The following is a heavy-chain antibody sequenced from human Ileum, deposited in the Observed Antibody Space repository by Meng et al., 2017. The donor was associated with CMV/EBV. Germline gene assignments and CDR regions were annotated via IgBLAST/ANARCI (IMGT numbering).Heavy chain of an antibody. J-gene: IGHJ4*02. D-gene: IGHD6-13*01. V-gene: IGHV4-61*02. CDR2: IYTSGST. CDR3: ARDGAHLAAFDY. Sequence: LQAPPPGLVNPSQPLPPPSTVSGGSTISGSYYWNWIRQPAGKGLEWIGRIYTSGSTNYNPSLKSRVTISIDTSKNQFSLKLSSVTAADTAVYYCARDGAHLAAFDYWGRGTLVTVSS. CDR1: GGSTISGSYY.